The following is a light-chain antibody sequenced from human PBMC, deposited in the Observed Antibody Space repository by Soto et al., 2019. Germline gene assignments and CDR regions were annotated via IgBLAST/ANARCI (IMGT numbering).Light chain of an antibody. CDR2: NAS. Sequence: DIQMTQSPSTLSGSVGDRVTITCRASQTISSCLAWYQQKPGKAPKLLIYNASTLKSGVPSRFSGSGSGTEFTLTISSLQPDDFATYYCQHYDSYSVAFGQGTKVELK. V-gene: IGKV1-5*03. J-gene: IGKJ1*01. CDR3: QHYDSYSVA. CDR1: QTISSC.